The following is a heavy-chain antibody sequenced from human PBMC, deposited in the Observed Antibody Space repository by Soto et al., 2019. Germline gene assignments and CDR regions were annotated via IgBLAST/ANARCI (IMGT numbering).Heavy chain of an antibody. Sequence: QVQLVQSGAEVKKPGASVKVSCKASGYIFNNYAISWVRQAPGQGLEWMGWMNVYNGHTKYAQKVQGRLTMNTDTSTSTAYMELKNLRSDDTAVYYCKIDFSRGWFDHWGQGTLVTVSS. CDR3: KIDFSRGWFDH. D-gene: IGHD1-26*01. CDR2: MNVYNGHT. V-gene: IGHV1-18*01. CDR1: GYIFNNYA. J-gene: IGHJ5*02.